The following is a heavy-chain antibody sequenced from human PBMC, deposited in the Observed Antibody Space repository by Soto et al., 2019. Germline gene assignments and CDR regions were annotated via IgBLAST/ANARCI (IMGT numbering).Heavy chain of an antibody. CDR1: GFTFGAYG. D-gene: IGHD4-17*01. J-gene: IGHJ4*02. Sequence: QMQLVESGGGVVQPGGSLRLSCAASGFTFGAYGMPWVRQATGKGREWVAMIYYDGSNKYYADSMKGRFTISRDNSKNTLFLQMNSLRAEDTAVYYCARVGGTVTSDYWGQGTLVNVSS. CDR3: ARVGGTVTSDY. V-gene: IGHV3-33*01. CDR2: IYYDGSNK.